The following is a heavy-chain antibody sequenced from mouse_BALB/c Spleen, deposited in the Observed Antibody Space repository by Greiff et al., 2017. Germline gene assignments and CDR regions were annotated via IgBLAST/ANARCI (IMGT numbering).Heavy chain of an antibody. Sequence: QVQLKQSGPGLVAPSQSLSITCTVSGLSLTSYDISWIRQPPGKGLEWLGVIWTGGGTNYNSAFMSRLSISKDNSKSQVFLKMNSLQTDDTAIYYCVRDQGYGSLDYWGQGTTLTVSS. D-gene: IGHD1-2*01. J-gene: IGHJ2*01. CDR3: VRDQGYGSLDY. CDR1: GLSLTSYD. V-gene: IGHV2-9-2*01. CDR2: IWTGGGT.